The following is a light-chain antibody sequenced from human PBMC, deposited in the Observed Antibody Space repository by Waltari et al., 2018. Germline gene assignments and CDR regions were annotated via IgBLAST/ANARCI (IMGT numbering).Light chain of an antibody. J-gene: IGKJ1*01. CDR1: TSVLYSSNNKNY. Sequence: VVTTSPHAPLAVLVGEATTNYKSSRTSVLYSSNNKNYLAWYQQKPGQPPKLLFYWASTRESGVPDRFSGSGSGTDFTLTISSLQAEDVAVYYCQQYLSTPPTFGPGTKVEIK. CDR3: QQYLSTPPT. CDR2: WAS. V-gene: IGKV4-1*01.